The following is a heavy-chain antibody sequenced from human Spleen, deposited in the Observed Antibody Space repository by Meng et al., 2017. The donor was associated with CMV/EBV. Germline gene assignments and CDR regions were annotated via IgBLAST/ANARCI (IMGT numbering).Heavy chain of an antibody. D-gene: IGHD6-19*01. CDR3: TRRGSYWYWYFDV. J-gene: IGHJ2*01. V-gene: IGHV1-2*02. CDR1: GYIFSDYY. Sequence: CKASGYIFSDYYIYWVRQAPGQGLEWMAWINPNTGTPDYAQKFRGRVTLTRDTSITTAYMELTSLKSDDTAVYYCTRRGSYWYWYFDVWGRGTLVTVSS. CDR2: INPNTGTP.